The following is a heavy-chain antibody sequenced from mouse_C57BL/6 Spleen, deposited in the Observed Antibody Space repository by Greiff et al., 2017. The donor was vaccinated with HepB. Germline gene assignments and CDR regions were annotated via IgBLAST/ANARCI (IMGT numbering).Heavy chain of an antibody. CDR3: ARDRGDGNLDY. CDR2: ISYSGST. Sequence: EVQLQQSGPGMVKPSQSLSLTCTVTGYSITSGYDWHWIRHFPGNKLEWMGYISYSGSTNYNPSLKSRISITHDTSKNHFFLKLNSVTTEDTATYYCARDRGDGNLDYWGQGTTLTVSS. D-gene: IGHD2-1*01. V-gene: IGHV3-1*01. CDR1: GYSITSGYD. J-gene: IGHJ2*01.